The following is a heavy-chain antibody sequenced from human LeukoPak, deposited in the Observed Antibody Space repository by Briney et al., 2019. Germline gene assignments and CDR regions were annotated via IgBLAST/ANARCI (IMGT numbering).Heavy chain of an antibody. V-gene: IGHV1-18*01. CDR2: ISAYDGNT. CDR1: GGTFSSYA. Sequence: GAPVKVSCKASGGTFSSYAISWVRQAPGQGLEWMGWISAYDGNTRYAQRVQGRVTMTTDTSTSTAYMELRSLRSDDTAVYYCARVARTGLGNDAFDIWGQGTMVTVSS. J-gene: IGHJ3*02. CDR3: ARVARTGLGNDAFDI. D-gene: IGHD7-27*01.